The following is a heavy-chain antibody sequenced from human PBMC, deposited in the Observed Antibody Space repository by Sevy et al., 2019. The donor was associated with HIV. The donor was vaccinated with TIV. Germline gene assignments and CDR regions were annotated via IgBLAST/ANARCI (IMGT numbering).Heavy chain of an antibody. CDR1: GFTFTNYY. J-gene: IGHJ6*03. CDR3: ARARYYDILTGQNYYYYMDV. Sequence: GGSLRLSCAASGFTFTNYYMSWVRQAPGKGLEWVANIDQDGGEKYYVDSVKGRFTISRDKARNSLFLQMNSLRAEDTAVYYCARARYYDILTGQNYYYYMDVWGKGTTVTVSS. D-gene: IGHD3-9*01. CDR2: IDQDGGEK. V-gene: IGHV3-7*01.